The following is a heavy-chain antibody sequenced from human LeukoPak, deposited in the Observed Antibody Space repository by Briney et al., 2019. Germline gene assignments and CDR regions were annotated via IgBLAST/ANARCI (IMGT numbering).Heavy chain of an antibody. J-gene: IGHJ6*03. CDR2: IYASGSS. D-gene: IGHD3-22*01. Sequence: AETLSLTCTVSGYSISNYYWSWVRQPAGKGLEWIGHIYASGSSNYNPSLKSRITMSVDTSKNEFSLKLRSVTAADTAVYYCARCPNTYYHDSSGYSPAPYYMDVWGKGTTVIVSS. CDR1: GYSISNYY. CDR3: ARCPNTYYHDSSGYSPAPYYMDV. V-gene: IGHV4-4*07.